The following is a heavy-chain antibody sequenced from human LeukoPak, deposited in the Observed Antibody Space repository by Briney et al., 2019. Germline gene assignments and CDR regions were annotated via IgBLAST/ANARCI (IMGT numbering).Heavy chain of an antibody. V-gene: IGHV3-30-3*01. D-gene: IGHD1-14*01. CDR1: GFTFSSYA. CDR2: ISYDGSNK. Sequence: GRSLRLSCAASGFTFSSYAMHWVRQAPGKGLEWVAVISYDGSNKYYADSVKGRFTISRDNSKNTLYLQMNSLRAEDTAVYYCANLPRLEYFQHWGQGTLVTVSS. CDR3: ANLPRLEYFQH. J-gene: IGHJ1*01.